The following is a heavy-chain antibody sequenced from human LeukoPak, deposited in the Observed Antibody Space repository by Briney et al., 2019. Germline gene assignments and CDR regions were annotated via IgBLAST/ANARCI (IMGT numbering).Heavy chain of an antibody. V-gene: IGHV4-31*03. CDR1: GGSISSGGYY. CDR2: IYYSGST. CDR3: ARDDISSGWYSAFDI. D-gene: IGHD6-19*01. Sequence: PSQTLSLTCTVSGGSISSGGYYWSWIRQHPGKGLEWIGYIYYSGSTYYNPSLKSRVTISLNTSKNQFSLRLSSVTAADTAVYYCARDDISSGWYSAFDIWGQGTMVSVSS. J-gene: IGHJ3*02.